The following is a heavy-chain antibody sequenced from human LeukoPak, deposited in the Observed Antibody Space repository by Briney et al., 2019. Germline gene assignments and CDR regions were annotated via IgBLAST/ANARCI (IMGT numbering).Heavy chain of an antibody. D-gene: IGHD3-22*01. J-gene: IGHJ5*02. CDR3: ARGTYYYDSSGGNRFDP. CDR1: GYTFTGYY. V-gene: IGHV1-2*02. Sequence: ASVKVSCKASGYTFTGYYMHWVRQAPGQGLEWMGWINPNSGGTNYAQKFQGRVTMTRDTSISTAYMELSRLRSDDTAVYYCARGTYYYDSSGGNRFDPWGQGTLVTVSS. CDR2: INPNSGGT.